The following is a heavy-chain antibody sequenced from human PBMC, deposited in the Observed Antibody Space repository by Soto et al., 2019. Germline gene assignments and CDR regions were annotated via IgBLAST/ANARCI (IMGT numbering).Heavy chain of an antibody. D-gene: IGHD6-19*01. CDR2: IRRKANSYTT. Sequence: EVQLVESGGGLVQPGGSLRLSCAASGLIFSDYHMDWVRQAPGKGLEWVGRIRRKANSYTTEYAASVKGRFTISRDDSKNSLYVQMKSLKSEDTAVYYCAMLGGWSGGSSGMDVGGQGTTVTVSS. CDR1: GLIFSDYH. V-gene: IGHV3-72*01. CDR3: AMLGGWSGGSSGMDV. J-gene: IGHJ6*02.